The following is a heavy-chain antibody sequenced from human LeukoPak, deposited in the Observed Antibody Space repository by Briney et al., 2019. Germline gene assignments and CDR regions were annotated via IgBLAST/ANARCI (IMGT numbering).Heavy chain of an antibody. D-gene: IGHD3-10*01. CDR1: GGSFSGYY. J-gene: IGHJ3*02. V-gene: IGHV4-34*01. CDR2: INHSGST. Sequence: KPSETLSLTCAVYGGSFSGYYWSWIRQPPGKGLEWIGEINHSGSTNYNPSLKSRVTISVDTPKNQFSLKLSSVTAADTAVYYCARALYYYGSGSYGAFDAFDIWGQGTMVTVSS. CDR3: ARALYYYGSGSYGAFDAFDI.